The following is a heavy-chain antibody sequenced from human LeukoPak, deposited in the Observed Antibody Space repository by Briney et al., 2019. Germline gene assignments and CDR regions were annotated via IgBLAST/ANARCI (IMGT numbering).Heavy chain of an antibody. CDR1: GFTFSSYA. V-gene: IGHV3-23*01. J-gene: IGHJ4*02. CDR3: AKATYYDYVWGSYRPGY. D-gene: IGHD3-16*02. Sequence: GGSLRLSCAASGFTFSSYAMSWVRQALGKGLEWVSAISGSGGSTYYADSVKGRFTISRDNSKNTLYLQMNSLRAEDTAVYYCAKATYYDYVWGSYRPGYWGQGTLVTVSS. CDR2: ISGSGGST.